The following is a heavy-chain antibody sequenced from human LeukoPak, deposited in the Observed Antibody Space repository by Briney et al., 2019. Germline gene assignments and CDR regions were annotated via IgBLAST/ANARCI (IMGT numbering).Heavy chain of an antibody. V-gene: IGHV1-2*02. D-gene: IGHD5-18*01. J-gene: IGHJ4*02. CDR3: ARGHSYGLSLDY. CDR1: DSTFSSYG. Sequence: ASVKVSCKASDSTFSSYGVSWVRQAPGQGFEWMGWINPNSGGTNYAQKFQGRVTMTRDTSISTAYMELSRLRSDDTAVYYCARGHSYGLSLDYWGQGTLVTVSS. CDR2: INPNSGGT.